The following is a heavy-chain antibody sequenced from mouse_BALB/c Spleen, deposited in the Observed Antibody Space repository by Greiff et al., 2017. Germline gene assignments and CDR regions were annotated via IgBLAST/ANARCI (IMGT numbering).Heavy chain of an antibody. CDR2: ISSGGGST. Sequence: EVHLVESGGGLVKPGGSLKLSCAASGFAFSSYDMSWVRQTPEKRLEWVAYISSGGGSTYYPDTVKGRFTISRDNAKNTLYLQMSSLKSQDTAMYYCARQDGNYVGNAMDYWGQGTSVTVSS. CDR1: GFAFSSYD. V-gene: IGHV5-12-1*01. D-gene: IGHD2-1*01. CDR3: ARQDGNYVGNAMDY. J-gene: IGHJ4*01.